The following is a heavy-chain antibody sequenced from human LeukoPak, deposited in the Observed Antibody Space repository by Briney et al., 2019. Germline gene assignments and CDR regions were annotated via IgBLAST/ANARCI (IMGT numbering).Heavy chain of an antibody. Sequence: GGSLRLSCAASGFTFISYNMNWVRQAPGKGLEWVSSISSDTSYIYYADSVKGRFTISRDNAKNSLYLQMKSLRAEDTAVYYCARRSPNYYFDYWGQGTLVTVSS. CDR2: ISSDTSYI. V-gene: IGHV3-21*01. J-gene: IGHJ4*02. D-gene: IGHD1-7*01. CDR3: ARRSPNYYFDY. CDR1: GFTFISYN.